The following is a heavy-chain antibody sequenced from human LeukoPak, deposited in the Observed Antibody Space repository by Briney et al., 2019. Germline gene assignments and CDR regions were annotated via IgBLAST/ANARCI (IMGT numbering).Heavy chain of an antibody. CDR3: ARGPRVLRYFDWLPSSFDY. V-gene: IGHV1-46*01. D-gene: IGHD3-9*01. Sequence: ASVKVSCKASGYRFTNYGISWVRQAPGQGLEWMGIINPSGGSTSYAQKFQGRVTMTRDTSTSTVYMELSSLRSEDTAVYYCARGPRVLRYFDWLPSSFDYWGQGTLVTVSS. CDR2: INPSGGST. CDR1: GYRFTNYG. J-gene: IGHJ4*02.